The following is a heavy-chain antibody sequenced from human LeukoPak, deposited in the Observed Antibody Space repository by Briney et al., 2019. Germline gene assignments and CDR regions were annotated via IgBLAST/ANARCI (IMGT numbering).Heavy chain of an antibody. V-gene: IGHV3-48*01. CDR2: ISITSDKI. Sequence: GGSLRLSCAASGFTFTGYSMNWFRQAPGKGLEWVSYISITSDKIYYADSVKGRFTISRDNARNSLYLQMNSLRAEDTAVYYCARPFYYDNNGGEGMDVWGQGTTVTVSS. D-gene: IGHD3-22*01. CDR1: GFTFTGYS. CDR3: ARPFYYDNNGGEGMDV. J-gene: IGHJ6*02.